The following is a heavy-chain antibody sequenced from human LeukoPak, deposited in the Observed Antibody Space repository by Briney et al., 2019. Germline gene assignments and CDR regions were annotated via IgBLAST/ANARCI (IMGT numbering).Heavy chain of an antibody. J-gene: IGHJ5*02. Sequence: SETLSLTCTVSGGSISSYYWSWIRQPAGKGLEWIGRIYTSGSTNYNPSLKSQVTMSADTSKNQFSLKLSSVTAADTAVYYCAREFWAAPSENWFDPWGQGTLVTVSS. CDR3: AREFWAAPSENWFDP. CDR2: IYTSGST. V-gene: IGHV4-4*07. CDR1: GGSISSYY. D-gene: IGHD3/OR15-3a*01.